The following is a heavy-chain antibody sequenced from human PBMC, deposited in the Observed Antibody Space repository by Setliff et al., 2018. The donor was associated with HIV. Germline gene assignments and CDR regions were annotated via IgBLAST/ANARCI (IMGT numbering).Heavy chain of an antibody. J-gene: IGHJ4*02. CDR3: AATYCRGGGRDCPQMYDY. D-gene: IGHD2-15*01. CDR2: INYSGTT. CDR1: GGSFSGNY. Sequence: SETLSLTCAIYGGSFSGNYWSWIRQPPGKGLEWIGEINYSGTTNHNPFLKRRVTISVDTSKKQFSLKLNSVTAADSAIYYCAATYCRGGGRDCPQMYDYWGQGSLVTVSS. V-gene: IGHV4-34*01.